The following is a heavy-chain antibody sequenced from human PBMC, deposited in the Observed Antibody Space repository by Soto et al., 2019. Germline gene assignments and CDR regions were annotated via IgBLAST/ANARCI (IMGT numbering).Heavy chain of an antibody. CDR2: IHTDGIVT. V-gene: IGHV3-74*01. D-gene: IGHD4-4*01. CDR1: GFTFSSYW. Sequence: GGSLRLSCVASGFTFSSYWMHWVRQVPGKGLVWVSRIHTDGIVTNYADSVKGRSTISRDNAENTLYLQMNSLRDDDTAVYYCARAGMATVSFFDYWGQGTLVTVSS. CDR3: ARAGMATVSFFDY. J-gene: IGHJ4*02.